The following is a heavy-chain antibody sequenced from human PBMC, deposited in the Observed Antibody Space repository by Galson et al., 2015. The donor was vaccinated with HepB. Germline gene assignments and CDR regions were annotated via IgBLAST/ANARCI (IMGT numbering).Heavy chain of an antibody. J-gene: IGHJ6*02. Sequence: QSGAEVKKPGESLRISCKGLGYNFTAHWISWVRQTPGKGLEWMGRIDPSDSYSHYSPSFQGHVTISGDKSRSTVYLEWSSLKASDTAMYYCARPPTNKNSWAYYGMAVWGLGTTVTVSS. CDR3: ARPPTNKNSWAYYGMAV. CDR2: IDPSDSYS. CDR1: GYNFTAHW. V-gene: IGHV5-10-1*01. D-gene: IGHD2/OR15-2a*01.